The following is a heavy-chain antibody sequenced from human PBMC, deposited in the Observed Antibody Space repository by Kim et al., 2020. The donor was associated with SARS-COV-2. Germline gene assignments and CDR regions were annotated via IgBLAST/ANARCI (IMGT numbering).Heavy chain of an antibody. CDR3: TTDFPYYDYVWGSYRPFDY. CDR1: GFTFSNAW. V-gene: IGHV3-15*01. Sequence: GGSLRLSCAASGFTFSNAWMSWVRQAPGKGLEWVGRIKSKTDGGTTDYAAPVKGRFTISRDDSKNTLYLQMNSLKTEDTAVYYCTTDFPYYDYVWGSYRPFDYWGQGTLVTVSS. D-gene: IGHD3-16*02. J-gene: IGHJ4*02. CDR2: IKSKTDGGTT.